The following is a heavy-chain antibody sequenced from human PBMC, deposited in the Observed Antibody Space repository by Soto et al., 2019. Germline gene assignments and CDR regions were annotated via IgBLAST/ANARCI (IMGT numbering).Heavy chain of an antibody. CDR3: AREGIVVVPAAIPYYHYGMAV. CDR2: IYNSGRY. V-gene: IGHV4-59*01. J-gene: IGHJ6*02. CDR1: GGFI. Sequence: SETLSLSCTVSGGFIWGWIRQSPDKGLEWIGYIYNSGRYNYNPSLESRLTISIDTSKNQFSLRLASVTAADTAVYYCAREGIVVVPAAIPYYHYGMAVWGQGTTVTVSS. D-gene: IGHD2-2*01.